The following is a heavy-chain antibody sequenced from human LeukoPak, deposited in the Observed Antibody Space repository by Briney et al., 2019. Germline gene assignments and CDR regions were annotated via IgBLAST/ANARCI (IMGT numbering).Heavy chain of an antibody. CDR3: AIAVAGPYFDY. V-gene: IGHV3-48*03. Sequence: HTGGSLRLSCAASGFTFSSYEMNWVRQAPGKGLEWLSYISSSGGTIYYADSVKGRFTISRDNAKNSLYLQMNSLRAEDTAVYYCAIAVAGPYFDYWGQGTLVTVSS. J-gene: IGHJ4*02. D-gene: IGHD6-19*01. CDR2: ISSSGGTI. CDR1: GFTFSSYE.